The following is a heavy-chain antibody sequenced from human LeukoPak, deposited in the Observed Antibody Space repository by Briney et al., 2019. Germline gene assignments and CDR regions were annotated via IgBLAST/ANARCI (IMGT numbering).Heavy chain of an antibody. Sequence: GGSLRLSCAASGFIFSDYYMGWIRQAPGKGLEWVSYISGSGSTIFYADSVKGRLTISRDNAKNPMHLQMTSLRAEDTAVYYCGRDFGLSGTKRSFDIWGQGTMVTVSS. V-gene: IGHV3-11*01. CDR3: GRDFGLSGTKRSFDI. CDR1: GFIFSDYY. CDR2: ISGSGSTI. J-gene: IGHJ3*02. D-gene: IGHD1-7*01.